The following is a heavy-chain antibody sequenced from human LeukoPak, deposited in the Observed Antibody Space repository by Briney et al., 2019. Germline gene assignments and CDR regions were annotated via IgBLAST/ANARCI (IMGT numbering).Heavy chain of an antibody. CDR3: AKLIYGDYENYFDY. CDR2: ISGSGGST. J-gene: IGHJ4*02. D-gene: IGHD4-17*01. V-gene: IGHV3-23*01. CDR1: GFTFSSYA. Sequence: GGSLRLSCAASGFTFSSYAMSWVRQAPGKGLEWVSAISGSGGSTYYADSVKGRFTISRDNTKNTLYLQMNSLRAEDTAVYYCAKLIYGDYENYFDYWGQGTLVTVSS.